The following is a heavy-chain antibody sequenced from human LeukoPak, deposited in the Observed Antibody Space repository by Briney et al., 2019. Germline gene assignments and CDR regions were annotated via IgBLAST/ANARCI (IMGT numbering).Heavy chain of an antibody. Sequence: GGSLRLSCAASGFTFDDYAMNWVRQAPGKGLEWVSLLSNTENSFYADSVKGRFTLSRDISNNTLYLHMHSLRGEDTAVYFCARAIGVVDCGTQTCYPYHFDKWGRGTLVTVSS. CDR1: GFTFDDYA. V-gene: IGHV3-66*01. CDR2: LSNTENS. J-gene: IGHJ4*02. D-gene: IGHD2-21*01. CDR3: ARAIGVVDCGTQTCYPYHFDK.